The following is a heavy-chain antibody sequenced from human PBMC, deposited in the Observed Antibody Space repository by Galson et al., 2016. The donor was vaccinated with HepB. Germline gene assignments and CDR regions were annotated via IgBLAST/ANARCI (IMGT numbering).Heavy chain of an antibody. CDR1: GFTFSTYG. CDR2: IISTSTTI. D-gene: IGHD6-13*01. V-gene: IGHV3-48*02. J-gene: IGHJ4*02. CDR3: ARDGIAAASYYFDS. Sequence: SLRLSCAASGFTFSTYGMNWVRQAPGKGLEWVSYIISTSTTIFYADSVRGRITISRDNARNSLYLQMNSLRDEDTAVYYCARDGIAAASYYFDSWGQGILVTVSS.